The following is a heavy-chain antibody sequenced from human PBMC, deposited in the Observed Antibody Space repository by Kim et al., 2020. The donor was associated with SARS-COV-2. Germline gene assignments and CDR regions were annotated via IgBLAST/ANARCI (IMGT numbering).Heavy chain of an antibody. Sequence: AQKFQGRVTMTRDPSISTAYMELSRLRSDDTAVYYCARALSNWNGDAFDIWGQGTMVTVSS. D-gene: IGHD1-20*01. J-gene: IGHJ3*02. V-gene: IGHV1-2*02. CDR3: ARALSNWNGDAFDI.